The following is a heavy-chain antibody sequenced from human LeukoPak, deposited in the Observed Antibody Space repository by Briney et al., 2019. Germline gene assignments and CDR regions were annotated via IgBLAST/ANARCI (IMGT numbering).Heavy chain of an antibody. CDR2: IYYTGTT. J-gene: IGHJ4*02. D-gene: IGHD2-21*02. CDR1: DSSSSSYY. V-gene: IGHV4-59*01. CDR3: ASYDGWGHFDS. Sequence: PSETLSLTCTVSDSSSSSYYWSWIRQPPGKGLEWIGHIYYTGTTNYNPSLKSRVTISVDTSKNQFSLKLNSLTAADTAVYYCASYDGWGHFDSWGQGTLVTVSS.